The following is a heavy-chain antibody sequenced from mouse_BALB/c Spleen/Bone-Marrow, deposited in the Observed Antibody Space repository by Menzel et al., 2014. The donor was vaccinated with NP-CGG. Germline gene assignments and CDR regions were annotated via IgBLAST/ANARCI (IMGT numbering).Heavy chain of an antibody. D-gene: IGHD2-1*01. CDR1: GYTFTSYW. CDR3: AIFPIYYGNYGAMDY. Sequence: DLVKPGASVKLSCKASGYTFTSYWINWIKQRPGQGLEWIGRIAPGSGSTYYNEMFKGKATLTVDTSSSTAYLQLSSLSSEDSAVYFCAIFPIYYGNYGAMDYWGQGTSVTVSS. V-gene: IGHV1S41*01. CDR2: IAPGSGST. J-gene: IGHJ4*01.